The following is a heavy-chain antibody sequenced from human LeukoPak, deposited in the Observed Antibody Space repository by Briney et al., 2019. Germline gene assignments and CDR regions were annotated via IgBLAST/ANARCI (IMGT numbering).Heavy chain of an antibody. J-gene: IGHJ1*01. CDR3: AASPGIAAAGTG. CDR2: ISSSSSYI. CDR1: GFTFSSYS. V-gene: IGHV3-21*01. Sequence: GGSLRLSCAASGFTFSSYSMNWVRQAPGKGLEWASSISSSSSYIYYADSVKGRFTISRDNAKNSLYLQMNSLRAEDTAVYYCAASPGIAAAGTGGGQGTLVTVSS. D-gene: IGHD6-13*01.